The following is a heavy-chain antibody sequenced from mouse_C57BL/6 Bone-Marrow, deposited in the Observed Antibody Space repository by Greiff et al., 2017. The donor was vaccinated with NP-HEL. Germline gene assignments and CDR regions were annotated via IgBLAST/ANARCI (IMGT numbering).Heavy chain of an antibody. Sequence: EVMLVESGGGLVQPGGSLKLSCAASGFTFSDYGMAWVRQAPRKGPEWVAFISNLAYSIYYADTVTGRFTISRENAKNTLYLEMSSLRSEDTAMYYCARGRGDKRDLYAMDYWGQGTSVTVSS. CDR2: ISNLAYSI. CDR1: GFTFSDYG. J-gene: IGHJ4*01. V-gene: IGHV5-15*01. D-gene: IGHD3-3*01. CDR3: ARGRGDKRDLYAMDY.